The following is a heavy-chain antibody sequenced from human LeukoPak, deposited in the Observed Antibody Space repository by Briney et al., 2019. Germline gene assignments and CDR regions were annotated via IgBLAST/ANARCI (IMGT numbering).Heavy chain of an antibody. Sequence: GGSLRLSCAASGFTFSSYAMTWVRQAPGKGLEWVSTIRASGGTTYYAGSLKGRFTISRDNSRDTLYLQMTSLGAEDTAIYYCAKSRVSGLRFLEWVYFNYWGQGTLVTVSS. J-gene: IGHJ4*02. D-gene: IGHD3-3*01. CDR2: IRASGGTT. CDR1: GFTFSSYA. V-gene: IGHV3-23*01. CDR3: AKSRVSGLRFLEWVYFNY.